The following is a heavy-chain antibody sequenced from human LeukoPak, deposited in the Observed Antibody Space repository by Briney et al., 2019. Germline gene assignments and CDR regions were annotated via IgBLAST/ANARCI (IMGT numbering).Heavy chain of an antibody. CDR1: GFTFSNYA. D-gene: IGHD3-22*01. CDR2: ISASGGST. J-gene: IGHJ5*02. CDR3: AMNSHDESTDGYNYYYVRVGSFDP. V-gene: IGHV3-23*01. Sequence: PGGSLRLSCAVAGFTFSNYAMSLVRQAPGKGLEWVSTISASGGSTYYADSVKGRFTISRDNLKNTLYLQMSGLGDEDTAVYYCAMNSHDESTDGYNYYYVRVGSFDPWGQGTLVTVSS.